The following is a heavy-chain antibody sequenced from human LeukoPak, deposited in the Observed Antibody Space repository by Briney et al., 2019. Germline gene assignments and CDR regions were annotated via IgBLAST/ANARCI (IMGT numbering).Heavy chain of an antibody. D-gene: IGHD3-16*01. CDR3: ARVWVDGLDV. V-gene: IGHV1-18*01. CDR1: GYTFTSYG. J-gene: IGHJ6*02. CDR2: ISAYNGNT. Sequence: GASVKVSCKASGYTFTSYGISWVRQAPGQGLEWMGWISAYNGNTNYAQKFQGRVTMTRNTSISTAYMELSSLRSEDTAVYYCARVWVDGLDVWGQGTTVTVSS.